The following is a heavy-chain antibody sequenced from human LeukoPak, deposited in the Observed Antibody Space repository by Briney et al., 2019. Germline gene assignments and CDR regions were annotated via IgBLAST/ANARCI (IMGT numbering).Heavy chain of an antibody. CDR1: GGSFSGYY. Sequence: SETLSLTCAVYGGSFSGYYWSWLRQPPGKGLEWIGEINHSGSTNYNPSLKSRVTISVDTSKNQFSLKLSSVAAADTAVYYCARAPRRPAPFDYWGKGTLVTVSS. CDR2: INHSGST. V-gene: IGHV4-34*01. J-gene: IGHJ4*02. CDR3: ARAPRRPAPFDY.